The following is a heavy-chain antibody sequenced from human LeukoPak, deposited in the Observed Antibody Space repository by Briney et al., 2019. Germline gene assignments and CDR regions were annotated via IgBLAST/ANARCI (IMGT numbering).Heavy chain of an antibody. D-gene: IGHD1-26*01. Sequence: SETLSLTCTVSGGSISSYYWSWIRQPPGKGLEWIGYIYFSGNTNYNPSLKSRITISLDTSKNQFSLKLSSVTAADTAFYYCARLRGGSYFSPTLGFSFDIWGQGTMVTVSS. J-gene: IGHJ3*02. CDR3: ARLRGGSYFSPTLGFSFDI. CDR2: IYFSGNT. V-gene: IGHV4-59*01. CDR1: GGSISSYY.